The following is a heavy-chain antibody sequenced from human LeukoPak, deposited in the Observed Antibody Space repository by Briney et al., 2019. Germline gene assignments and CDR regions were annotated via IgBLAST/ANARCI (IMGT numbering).Heavy chain of an antibody. J-gene: IGHJ6*02. CDR1: GFTFSSYA. D-gene: IGHD3-16*01. CDR2: ISGSSSYI. Sequence: GGSLRLSCAASGFTFSSYAMNWVRQAPGKGLEWVSSISGSSSYIYYADSVKGRFTISRDNSKNTLYLQMNSLRAEDTAVYYCAKDSGGGYYYYYGMDVWGQGTTVTVSS. V-gene: IGHV3-21*01. CDR3: AKDSGGGYYYYYGMDV.